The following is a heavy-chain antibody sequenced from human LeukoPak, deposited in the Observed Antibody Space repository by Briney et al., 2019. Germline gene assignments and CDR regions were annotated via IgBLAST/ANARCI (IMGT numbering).Heavy chain of an antibody. CDR2: ISSNGDNT. J-gene: IGHJ4*02. CDR3: VRGTGY. Sequence: GGSLRLSCSVSGFTFSTYVMHWVRQAPGKGLEYVSAISSNGDNTYYADSVKGRFTISRDNSKNTLYLQMSSLRADDTAVYYCVRGTGYWGQGSMVTV. CDR1: GFTFSTYV. V-gene: IGHV3-64D*06.